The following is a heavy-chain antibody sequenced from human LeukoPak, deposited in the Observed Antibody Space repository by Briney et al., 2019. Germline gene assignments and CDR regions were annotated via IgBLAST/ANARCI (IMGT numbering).Heavy chain of an antibody. D-gene: IGHD6-13*01. J-gene: IGHJ4*02. V-gene: IGHV1-3*01. CDR2: INAGNGNT. CDR3: ASRIAAVGPLGY. CDR1: GYTFTSYA. Sequence: ASVKVSCKASGYTFTSYAMHWVRQAPGQRLEWMGWINAGNGNTKYSQKFQGRVTITRDTSASTAYMELSSLRSEDTAVYYCASRIAAVGPLGYWGQGTLVTVSS.